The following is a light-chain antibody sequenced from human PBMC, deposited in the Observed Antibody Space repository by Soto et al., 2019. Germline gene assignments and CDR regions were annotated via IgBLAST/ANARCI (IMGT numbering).Light chain of an antibody. J-gene: IGKJ4*01. CDR1: QTVNNDY. CDR3: QQYADSPLT. CDR2: GAS. Sequence: EIVMTQSPVTLSVSPGGRATLSCWASQTVNNDYLGWYQQKPGQAPRLLIYGASSRATGIPDRFSGSGSGTDFTLTISRLEPEDFAVYYCQQYADSPLTFGGGTKVDIK. V-gene: IGKV3-20*01.